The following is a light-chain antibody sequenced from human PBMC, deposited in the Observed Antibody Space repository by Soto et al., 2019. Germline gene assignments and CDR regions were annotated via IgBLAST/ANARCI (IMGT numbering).Light chain of an antibody. CDR2: ANI. V-gene: IGLV1-40*01. CDR1: SSNIGTGFD. Sequence: VLTQPPSVSGAPGQRVTISCTGSSSNIGTGFDVHWYQQYPGTVPKLLIYANINRPAGVPDRFSASRSGTSASLAISGLQAEDEADYYCQSYDSSLSAHVFGTGTKLTVL. J-gene: IGLJ1*01. CDR3: QSYDSSLSAHV.